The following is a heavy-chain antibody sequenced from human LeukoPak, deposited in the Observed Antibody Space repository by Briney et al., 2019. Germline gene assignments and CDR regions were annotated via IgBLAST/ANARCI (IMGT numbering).Heavy chain of an antibody. CDR3: ARHMSSGTYPMDV. D-gene: IGHD1-26*01. CDR2: IYYSGST. CDR1: GGSISSHY. Sequence: KTSETLSLTCTVSGGSISSHYWSWIRQPPGQGLEWIAYIYYSGSTNYNPSLQSRVTISVDTSKNQLSLKVSSVTAADTAVYYCARHMSSGTYPMDVWGQGTTVTVSS. V-gene: IGHV4-59*08. J-gene: IGHJ6*02.